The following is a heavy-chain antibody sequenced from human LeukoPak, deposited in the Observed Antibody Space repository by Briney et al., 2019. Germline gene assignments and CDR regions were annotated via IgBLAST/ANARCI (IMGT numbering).Heavy chain of an antibody. CDR1: GFTFSSYA. Sequence: QPGGSLRLSCAASGFTFSSYAMSWVRQAPGKGLEWVSAISGSGGSTYYADSVKGRFTISRDNSKNTLYLQLNSLRAEDTAVYYCARGRFFYGWGMDVWGQGTTVTVS. V-gene: IGHV3-23*01. CDR2: ISGSGGST. CDR3: ARGRFFYGWGMDV. J-gene: IGHJ6*02. D-gene: IGHD3-10*01.